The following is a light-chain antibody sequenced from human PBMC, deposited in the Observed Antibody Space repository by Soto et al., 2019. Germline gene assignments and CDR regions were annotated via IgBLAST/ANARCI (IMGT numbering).Light chain of an antibody. J-gene: IGKJ2*01. V-gene: IGKV3-20*01. CDR3: QQYGSSLMYT. CDR1: QSVSSSY. CDR2: GAS. Sequence: EIVLTQSPGTLSLSPGERATLSCRASQSVSSSYLAWYQQKPGQAPRLLIYGASSRATGIPDRFRGSGSGTDFTLTISRLEPEDFAGYYCQQYGSSLMYTFGQGTKLEIK.